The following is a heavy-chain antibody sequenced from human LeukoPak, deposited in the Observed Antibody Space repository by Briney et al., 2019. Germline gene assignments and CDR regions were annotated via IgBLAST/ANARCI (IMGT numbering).Heavy chain of an antibody. CDR1: GGSISSSSYY. J-gene: IGHJ6*03. Sequence: PSETLSLTCTVSGGSISSSSYYWGWIRQPPGKGLEWIGSIYYSGSTYYNPSLKSRVTISVDTSKNQFSLKLSSVTAADTAVYYCARVEAGRTTVVTRYYYYYMDVWGKGTTVTVSS. D-gene: IGHD4-23*01. CDR2: IYYSGST. V-gene: IGHV4-39*07. CDR3: ARVEAGRTTVVTRYYYYYMDV.